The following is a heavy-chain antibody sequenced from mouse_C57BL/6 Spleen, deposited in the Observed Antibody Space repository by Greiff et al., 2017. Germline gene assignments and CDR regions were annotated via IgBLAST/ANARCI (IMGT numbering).Heavy chain of an antibody. J-gene: IGHJ2*01. CDR3: ARSGQLRLRSCFDD. Sequence: VQLQQPGAELVKPGASVKLSCKASGYTFTSYWMQWVKQRPGQGLEWIGEIDPSDSYTNYNQKFKGKATLTVDTSSSTAYMQLSSLTSEDSAVDYCARSGQLRLRSCFDDWGQGTTLTVSS. D-gene: IGHD3-2*02. V-gene: IGHV1-50*01. CDR2: IDPSDSYT. CDR1: GYTFTSYW.